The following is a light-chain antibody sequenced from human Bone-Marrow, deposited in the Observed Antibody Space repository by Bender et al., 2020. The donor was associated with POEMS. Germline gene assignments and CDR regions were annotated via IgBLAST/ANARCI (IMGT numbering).Light chain of an antibody. CDR2: KGT. Sequence: SSELTQPPSVSVSPGQTAKITCSGETLRKQYAYWYQQKSGQLPVLVVLKGTERPSGIPNRFFGSTSGATATLVITGVQADDEADYYCQSADSTGLYVVFGGGTKLTVL. CDR3: QSADSTGLYVV. V-gene: IGLV3-25*03. J-gene: IGLJ2*01. CDR1: TLRKQY.